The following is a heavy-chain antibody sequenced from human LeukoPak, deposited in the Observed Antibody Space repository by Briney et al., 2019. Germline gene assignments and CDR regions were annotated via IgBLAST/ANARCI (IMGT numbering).Heavy chain of an antibody. D-gene: IGHD1-1*01. V-gene: IGHV3-7*03. CDR2: IKQDGSEK. CDR3: AKGANTRRVNDYMDV. Sequence: HPGGSLRLSCAASGFTFSSYWMSWVRQAPGKGLEWVANIKQDGSEKYYVDSVRGRFTISRDNSKNSLYLQMNSLRAEDTALYCCAKGANTRRVNDYMDVWGKGTTVTVSS. CDR1: GFTFSSYW. J-gene: IGHJ6*03.